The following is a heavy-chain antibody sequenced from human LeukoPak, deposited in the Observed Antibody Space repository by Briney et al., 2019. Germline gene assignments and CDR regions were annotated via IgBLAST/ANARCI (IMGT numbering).Heavy chain of an antibody. CDR3: ARGQDITTYFDY. CDR1: GGSISSYY. J-gene: IGHJ4*02. Sequence: SSETLSLTCTVSGGSISSYYWSWIRQPPGKGLEWIGYIYTSGSTNYNPSLKSRVTISVDTSKNQFSLKLSSVTAADTAVYYCARGQDITTYFDYWGQGTLVTVSS. V-gene: IGHV4-4*09. D-gene: IGHD2-15*01. CDR2: IYTSGST.